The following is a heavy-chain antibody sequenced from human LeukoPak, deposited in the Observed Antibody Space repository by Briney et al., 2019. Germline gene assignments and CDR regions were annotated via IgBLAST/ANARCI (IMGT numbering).Heavy chain of an antibody. D-gene: IGHD3-3*02. J-gene: IGHJ4*02. CDR3: VREIIRLGQDDYFDY. CDR2: ISGSGGST. Sequence: GGSLRLSCAASGFTFSNYAMSWVRQAPGKGLEWVSAISGSGGSTYYADSVKGRFTISRDNSKNTLYLQMNSLRAEDTAVYYCVREIIRLGQDDYFDYWGQGTLVTVSS. CDR1: GFTFSNYA. V-gene: IGHV3-23*01.